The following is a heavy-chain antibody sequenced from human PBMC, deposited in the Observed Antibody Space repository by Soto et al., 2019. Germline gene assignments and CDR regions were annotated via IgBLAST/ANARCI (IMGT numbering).Heavy chain of an antibody. V-gene: IGHV3-11*01. J-gene: IGHJ3*02. Sequence: QVQLVESGGGLVKPGGSLRLSCTASGFTFSDYYMSCIRQAPGKGLEWVSYISSSGSTIYYADSVKGRFTISRDNAKNSLYLQMNSLRAEDTAVYYCARVGPLYEFWSGYRIDAFDIWGQGTMVTVSS. CDR2: ISSSGSTI. CDR1: GFTFSDYY. D-gene: IGHD3-3*01. CDR3: ARVGPLYEFWSGYRIDAFDI.